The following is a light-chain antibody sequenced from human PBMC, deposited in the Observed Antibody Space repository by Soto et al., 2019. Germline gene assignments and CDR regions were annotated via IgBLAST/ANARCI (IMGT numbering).Light chain of an antibody. V-gene: IGKV1-39*01. CDR3: QQSYSTPRT. CDR2: AAS. Sequence: DIQMTQSPSSLSASVGDRVTITCRASQSISSYLNWYQQKPGKAPKLLIYAASSLQSGVPARFSGSGSETHFTLTISSLQPEDFATYYCQQSYSTPRTFGGGTKVEIK. J-gene: IGKJ4*01. CDR1: QSISSY.